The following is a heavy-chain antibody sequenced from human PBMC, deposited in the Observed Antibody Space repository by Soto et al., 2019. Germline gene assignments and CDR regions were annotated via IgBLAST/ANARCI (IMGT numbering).Heavy chain of an antibody. CDR2: IGTAGDT. CDR3: AREGGLGVAYDY. D-gene: IGHD2-15*01. CDR1: GFTFSSYD. V-gene: IGHV3-13*01. J-gene: IGHJ4*02. Sequence: EVQLVESGGGLVQPGGSLRLSCAGSGFTFSSYDMHWVRQATGKGLEWVSAIGTAGDTYYPGSVKGRFTISRENAKNSLYLQMNSLRAEDTAVYYCAREGGLGVAYDYWGQGTLVTVSS.